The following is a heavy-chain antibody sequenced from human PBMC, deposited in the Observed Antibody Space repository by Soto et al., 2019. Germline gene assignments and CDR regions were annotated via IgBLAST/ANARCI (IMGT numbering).Heavy chain of an antibody. CDR1: GFTFSNAW. D-gene: IGHD3-22*01. CDR2: IKSKTDGGTT. CDR3: TTDPVTMIVVVPYSG. Sequence: GGSLRLSCAASGFTFSNAWMNWVRQAPGKGLEWVGRIKSKTDGGTTDYAAPVKGRFTISRDDSKNTLYLQMNSLKTEDTAVYYCTTDPVTMIVVVPYSGWGRGTLVTVSS. V-gene: IGHV3-15*07. J-gene: IGHJ4*02.